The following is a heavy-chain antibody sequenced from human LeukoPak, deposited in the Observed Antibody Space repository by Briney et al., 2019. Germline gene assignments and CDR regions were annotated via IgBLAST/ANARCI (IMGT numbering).Heavy chain of an antibody. CDR1: GGSFTDYY. V-gene: IGHV4-34*01. Sequence: SETLSLTCAVYGGSFTDYYWSWIRQFPGKGLEWIGGISHSGNTNLNPSLESRVTISMGTSNYQFSLKLTSVTAADTAVYYCARGSRLPLDYWGQGSLVTVSS. CDR2: ISHSGNT. J-gene: IGHJ4*02. D-gene: IGHD4-11*01. CDR3: ARGSRLPLDY.